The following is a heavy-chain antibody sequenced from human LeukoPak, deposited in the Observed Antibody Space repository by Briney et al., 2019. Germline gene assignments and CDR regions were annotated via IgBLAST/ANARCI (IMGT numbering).Heavy chain of an antibody. V-gene: IGHV4-4*07. Sequence: SETLSLTCTVSGGSISSYYWSWIRQPAGKGLEWIGRIYTSGNTNYNPSLKSRVTMSVDTSKNQFSLKLSSVTAADTAVYYCAREGKYGDYLPWYFDLWGRGTLVTVSS. CDR2: IYTSGNT. D-gene: IGHD4-17*01. CDR3: AREGKYGDYLPWYFDL. CDR1: GGSISSYY. J-gene: IGHJ2*01.